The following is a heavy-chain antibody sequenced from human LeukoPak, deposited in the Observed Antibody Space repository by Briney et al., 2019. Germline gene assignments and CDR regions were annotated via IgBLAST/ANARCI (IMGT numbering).Heavy chain of an antibody. Sequence: GGSLRLSCSASGFTFGTYWMSWVRQAPGRGLEWVANIKRDGGEKYYVDSVKGRFTISRDNAKNSLYLQMNSLRAEDTAVYYCARLGGSSWSLDYWGQGTLVTVSS. CDR3: ARLGGSSWSLDY. V-gene: IGHV3-7*01. CDR2: IKRDGGEK. CDR1: GFTFGTYW. D-gene: IGHD6-13*01. J-gene: IGHJ4*02.